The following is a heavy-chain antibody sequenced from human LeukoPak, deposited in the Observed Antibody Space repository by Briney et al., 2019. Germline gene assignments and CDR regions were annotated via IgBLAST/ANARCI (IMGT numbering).Heavy chain of an antibody. CDR3: AKDGEVSWFGPESY. D-gene: IGHD3-10*01. CDR1: GFTFSSYG. V-gene: IGHV3-30*18. J-gene: IGHJ4*02. Sequence: QSGGSLRLSCAASGFTFSSYGMHWVRQAPGKGLEWVALISLDGSNKDYAESVKGRFTISRDSSKNTLYLQMNSLRAEDTAVYYCAKDGEVSWFGPESYWGQGTLVAVSS. CDR2: ISLDGSNK.